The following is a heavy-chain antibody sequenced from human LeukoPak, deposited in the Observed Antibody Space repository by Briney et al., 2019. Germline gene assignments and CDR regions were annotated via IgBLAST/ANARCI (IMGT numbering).Heavy chain of an antibody. J-gene: IGHJ4*02. CDR1: GGSISSSSYY. D-gene: IGHD3-22*01. V-gene: IGHV4-39*07. CDR2: IYYSGST. CDR3: ASLVDYYDSSGYYLDY. Sequence: PSETLSLTCTVSGGSISSSSYYWGWIRQPPGKGLEWIGSIYYSGSTYYNPSLKSRVTISVDTSKNQFSLKLSSVTAADTAVYYCASLVDYYDSSGYYLDYWGQGTLVTVSS.